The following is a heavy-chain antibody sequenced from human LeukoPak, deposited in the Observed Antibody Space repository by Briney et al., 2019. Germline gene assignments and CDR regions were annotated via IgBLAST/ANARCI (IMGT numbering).Heavy chain of an antibody. CDR2: IIPILGIA. CDR1: GGTFSSYA. CDR3: ARDREQQLGSSWFDP. J-gene: IGHJ5*02. D-gene: IGHD6-13*01. V-gene: IGHV1-69*04. Sequence: SVKVSCKASGGTFSSYAISWVRQAPGQGLERMGRIIPILGIANYAQKFQGRVTITADESTSTAYMELSSLRSEDTAVYYCARDREQQLGSSWFDPWGQGTLVTVSS.